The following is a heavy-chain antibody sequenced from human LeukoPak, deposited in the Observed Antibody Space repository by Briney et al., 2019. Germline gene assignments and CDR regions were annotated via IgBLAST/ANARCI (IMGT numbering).Heavy chain of an antibody. CDR1: GYTFTGYY. V-gene: IGHV1-2*02. CDR2: INPNSGGT. CDR3: ARLCETRSGRRPRTHDY. D-gene: IGHD1-26*01. Sequence: GASVKVSCKASGYTFTGYYMHWVRQAPGQGLEWMGWINPNSGGTNYAQKFQGRVTMTRDTSISTAYMELSRLRSDDTAVYYCARLCETRSGRRPRTHDYWGQGTLVTVSS. J-gene: IGHJ4*02.